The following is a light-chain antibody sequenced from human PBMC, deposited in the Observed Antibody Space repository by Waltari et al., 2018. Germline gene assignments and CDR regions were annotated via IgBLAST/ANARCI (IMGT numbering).Light chain of an antibody. V-gene: IGLV1-40*01. CDR1: SSNIGAGYD. CDR3: QYYDTSLSALV. J-gene: IGLJ3*02. Sequence: QSVLTQPPSVSGAPGQRVTISCTGSSSNIGAGYDVHWYQHLPGSAPKLLIYDNINRPSGVPGRFSGSKSGTSASLAITGLQAEDEADYYCQYYDTSLSALVFGGGTKLTVL. CDR2: DNI.